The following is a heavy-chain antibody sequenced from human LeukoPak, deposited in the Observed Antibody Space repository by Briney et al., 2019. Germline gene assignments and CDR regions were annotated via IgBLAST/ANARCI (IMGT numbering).Heavy chain of an antibody. CDR2: IYYSGST. Sequence: SETLSLTCTVSGGSISSSSYYWGWIRQPPGKGLEWIGSIYYSGSTYYNPSLKSRVTISVDTSKNQFSLKLSSVTAADTAVYYCARDSDVNWYFDLWGRGTLVTVSS. V-gene: IGHV4-39*02. CDR1: GGSISSSSYY. CDR3: ARDSDVNWYFDL. J-gene: IGHJ2*01.